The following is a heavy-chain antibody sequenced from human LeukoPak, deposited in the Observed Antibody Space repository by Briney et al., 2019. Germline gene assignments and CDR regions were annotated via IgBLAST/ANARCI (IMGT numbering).Heavy chain of an antibody. J-gene: IGHJ4*02. D-gene: IGHD3-3*01. V-gene: IGHV4-30-2*02. CDR3: ARWTHRGGYYTEYYFDY. CDR1: GGSISSGGYS. CDR2: IYHSGST. Sequence: PLETLSLTCAVSGGSISSGGYSWSWIRQPPGKGLEWIGYIYHSGSTYYNPSLKSRVTISVDTSKNQFSLKLSSVTAADTAVYYCARWTHRGGYYTEYYFDYWGQGTLVTVSS.